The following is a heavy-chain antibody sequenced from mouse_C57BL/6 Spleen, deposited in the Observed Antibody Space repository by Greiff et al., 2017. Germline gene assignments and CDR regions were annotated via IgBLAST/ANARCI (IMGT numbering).Heavy chain of an antibody. CDR2: ISSGSSTI. D-gene: IGHD2-5*01. CDR1: GFTFSDYG. J-gene: IGHJ3*01. V-gene: IGHV5-17*01. CDR3: ARGGYNSNYAFAY. Sequence: DVKLVESGGGLVKPGGSLKLSCAASGFTFSDYGMHWVRQAPEKGLEWVAYISSGSSTIYYADTVKGRFTISRDNAKNTLFLQMTSLRSEDTAMYSCARGGYNSNYAFAYWGQGTLVTVSA.